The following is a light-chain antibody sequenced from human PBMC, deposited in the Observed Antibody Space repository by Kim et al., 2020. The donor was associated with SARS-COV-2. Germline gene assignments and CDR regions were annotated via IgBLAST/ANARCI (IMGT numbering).Light chain of an antibody. CDR2: TAS. CDR1: QSISSY. Sequence: SASVRDRVTITCRASQSISSYLNWYQQKPGKAPKLLIYTASNLQSWVPSRFSGSGSGTDFTLTISSLQPEDFATYYCQQGYSTPYTFGQGTKLEI. J-gene: IGKJ2*01. CDR3: QQGYSTPYT. V-gene: IGKV1-39*01.